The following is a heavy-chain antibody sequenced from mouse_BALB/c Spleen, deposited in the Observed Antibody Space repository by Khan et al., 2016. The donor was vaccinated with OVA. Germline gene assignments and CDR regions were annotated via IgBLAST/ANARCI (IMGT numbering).Heavy chain of an antibody. CDR1: GFSFSSYS. V-gene: IGHV5-6-4*01. D-gene: IGHD1-1*01. J-gene: IGHJ2*01. CDR2: ISSGGSYT. Sequence: EVQLQESGGDLVRPGGSLKISCAASGFSFSSYSMSWVRQTPEKRLEWVATISSGGSYTYSPDSVKGRFTISRDNAKNTLYLQLSSLKSEDTALXYFTRHRGYYVSNPYFDYWGQGTTLTVSS. CDR3: TRHRGYYVSNPYFDY.